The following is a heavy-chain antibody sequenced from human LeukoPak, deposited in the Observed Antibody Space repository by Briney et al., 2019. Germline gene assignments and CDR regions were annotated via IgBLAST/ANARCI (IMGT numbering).Heavy chain of an antibody. J-gene: IGHJ4*02. V-gene: IGHV3-30*18. CDR3: AKGAVAGIDY. Sequence: GGSLRLSCAASGFTFSRYGMHWVRQAPGKGLEWVAVISYDGSNKYYADSVKGRFTISRDNSKNTLYLQMNSLRAEDTAVYYCAKGAVAGIDYWGQGTLVTVSS. CDR2: ISYDGSNK. CDR1: GFTFSRYG. D-gene: IGHD6-19*01.